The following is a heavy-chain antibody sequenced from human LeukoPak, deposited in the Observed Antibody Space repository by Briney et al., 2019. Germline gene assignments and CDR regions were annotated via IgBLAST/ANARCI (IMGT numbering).Heavy chain of an antibody. Sequence: PGGSLRLSCTASGFTFGDDLMSWFRQAPGKGLEWIGFISGGATEDAAFVIGSFTISRDDSTSIAYLQMNSLTTEDTAVYYCSRGSGWLSVYWGQGTLVTVSS. D-gene: IGHD6-19*01. V-gene: IGHV3-49*03. CDR2: ISGGAT. CDR1: GFTFGDDL. J-gene: IGHJ4*02. CDR3: SRGSGWLSVY.